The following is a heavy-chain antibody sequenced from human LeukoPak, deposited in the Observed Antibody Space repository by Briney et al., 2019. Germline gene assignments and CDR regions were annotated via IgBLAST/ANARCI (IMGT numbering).Heavy chain of an antibody. CDR2: IYSGGST. J-gene: IGHJ4*02. Sequence: GGSLRLSCAASGFTFSSYSMNWVRQAPGKGLEWVSVIYSGGSTYYADSVKGRFTISRDNSKNTLYLQMNSLRAEDTAVYYCARALGLALDYWGQGTLVTVSS. CDR3: ARALGLALDY. V-gene: IGHV3-53*01. CDR1: GFTFSSYS. D-gene: IGHD5-12*01.